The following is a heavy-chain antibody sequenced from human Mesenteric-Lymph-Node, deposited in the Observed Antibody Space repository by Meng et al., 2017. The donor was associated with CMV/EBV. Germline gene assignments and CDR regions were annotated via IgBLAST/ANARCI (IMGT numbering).Heavy chain of an antibody. CDR2: ISSSSSTI. D-gene: IGHD3-10*01. J-gene: IGHJ4*02. Sequence: GESLKISCAASGFTFSSYSMNWVRQAPGKGLEWVSYISSSSSTIYYADSVKGRFTISRDNAKNSLYLQMNSLRAEDTAVYYCARHHWGGGFDYWGQGTLVTVSS. CDR3: ARHHWGGGFDY. V-gene: IGHV3-48*04. CDR1: GFTFSSYS.